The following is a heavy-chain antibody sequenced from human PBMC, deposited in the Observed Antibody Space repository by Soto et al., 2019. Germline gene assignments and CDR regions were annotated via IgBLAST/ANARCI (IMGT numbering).Heavy chain of an antibody. V-gene: IGHV3-73*01. CDR3: TRGSYGGNWFDP. D-gene: IGHD4-17*01. CDR2: IRSKANSYAT. CDR1: GFTFSGSA. J-gene: IGHJ5*02. Sequence: EVQLVESGGGLVQPGGSLKLSCAASGFTFSGSAMHWVRQASGKGLEWVGRIRSKANSYATAYAASVKGRFTISRDDSRNTAYLQMNSLKTEDTAVYYCTRGSYGGNWFDPWGQGTLVTVSS.